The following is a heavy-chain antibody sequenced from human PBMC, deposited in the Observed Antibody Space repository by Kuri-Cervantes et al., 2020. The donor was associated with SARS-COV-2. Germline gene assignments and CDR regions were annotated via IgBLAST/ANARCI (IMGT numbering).Heavy chain of an antibody. CDR2: IDPSDSYT. D-gene: IGHD2-2*01. CDR3: ARHRKGYCSSTSCRPHMDV. V-gene: IGHV5-10-1*01. Sequence: KVSCKGSGYSFTSYWISWVRQMPGKGLEWMGRIDPSDSYTNYSPSYQGHVTISADKSISTAYLQWSSLKASDTAMYYCARHRKGYCSSTSCRPHMDVWGQGTTVTVSS. J-gene: IGHJ6*02. CDR1: GYSFTSYW.